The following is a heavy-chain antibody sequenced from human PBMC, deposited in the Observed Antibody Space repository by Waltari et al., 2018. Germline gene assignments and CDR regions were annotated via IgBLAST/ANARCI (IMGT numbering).Heavy chain of an antibody. Sequence: EVQLVESGGGLVEPGGSLRLSCAASGFAFSIYTMPWVRQAPGKGREWVSSITSKSTYIHYADSVKGRFTISRDNAKNSLYLQMNSLKAEDTAFYYCARDPGNPIDWYFDLWGRGTLVTVSS. J-gene: IGHJ2*01. CDR3: ARDPGNPIDWYFDL. V-gene: IGHV3-21*06. CDR1: GFAFSIYT. CDR2: ITSKSTYI.